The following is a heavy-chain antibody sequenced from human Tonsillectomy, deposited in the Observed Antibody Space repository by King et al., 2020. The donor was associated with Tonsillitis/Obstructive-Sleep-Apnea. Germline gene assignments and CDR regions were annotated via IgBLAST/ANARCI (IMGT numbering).Heavy chain of an antibody. CDR1: GFTFNSYA. J-gene: IGHJ6*03. V-gene: IGHV3-30*01. CDR2: ISYDGSNK. CDR3: ARDAFESAYYYYYYYMDV. D-gene: IGHD3-9*01. Sequence: VQLVESGGGVVQPGRSLRLSCAASGFTFNSYAMHWVRQAPGKGLEWVAVISYDGSNKYYADSVKGRFTISRDNSKNTLYLQMNSLRPEDTAVYYCARDAFESAYYYYYYYMDVWGKGTTVTVSS.